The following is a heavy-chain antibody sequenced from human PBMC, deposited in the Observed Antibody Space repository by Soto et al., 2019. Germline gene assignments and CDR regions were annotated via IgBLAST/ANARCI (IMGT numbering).Heavy chain of an antibody. Sequence: QVQLHESGPGLVKPSETLSLTCTVSGGSVSSGSYYWSWIRQPPGKGLEHIGYVFYNGTTNYNPSLQRRVTMSVDTSRDQFSLRLSSVTAPDTAFYYCARGVTMITGFDYWGQGSLVTVSS. CDR1: GGSVSSGSYY. D-gene: IGHD3-22*01. CDR2: VFYNGTT. V-gene: IGHV4-61*01. CDR3: ARGVTMITGFDY. J-gene: IGHJ4*02.